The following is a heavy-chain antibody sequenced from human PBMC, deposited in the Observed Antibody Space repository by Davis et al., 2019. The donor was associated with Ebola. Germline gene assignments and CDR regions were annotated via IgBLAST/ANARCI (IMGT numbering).Heavy chain of an antibody. CDR1: GGSISSSSYY. J-gene: IGHJ4*02. Sequence: SETLSLTCTVSGGSISSSSYYWGWIRQPPGKGLEWIGSIYYSGTTYYNPSLKSPVTISVDTSKNQFSLKLSSVTAADTAVYYCARGGTYPYYYDHWGQGTLVTVSS. D-gene: IGHD1-26*01. CDR3: ARGGTYPYYYDH. CDR2: IYYSGTT. V-gene: IGHV4-39*07.